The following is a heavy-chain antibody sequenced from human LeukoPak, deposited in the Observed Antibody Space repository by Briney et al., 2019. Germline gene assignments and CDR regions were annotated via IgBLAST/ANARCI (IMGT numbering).Heavy chain of an antibody. D-gene: IGHD6-13*01. V-gene: IGHV4-39*01. Sequence: PSETLSLTCSVSGESIRSTTFWGWIRQSPGMGLEWIASTSHAGISYYNPSLSSRVTVSADSSKNQFSLRLSSVTAADTAVYYCARRGGHSWDVGKWFDPWGQGTPVTVSS. CDR3: ARRGGHSWDVGKWFDP. CDR1: GESIRSTTF. J-gene: IGHJ5*02. CDR2: TSHAGIS.